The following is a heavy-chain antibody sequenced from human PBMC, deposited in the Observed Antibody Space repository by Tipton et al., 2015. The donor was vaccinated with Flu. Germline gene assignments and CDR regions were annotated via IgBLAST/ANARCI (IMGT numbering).Heavy chain of an antibody. CDR2: IYYSGST. V-gene: IGHV4-59*12. CDR3: ARGSGSGTYVIFYF. J-gene: IGHJ4*02. D-gene: IGHD3-10*01. CDR1: GGSISSYY. Sequence: TLSLTCTVSGGSISSYYWSWVRQPPGKGLEWIGYIYYSGSTNYNPSLKSRVTISVDTSKNQFSLKLSSVTAADTAVYYCARGSGSGTYVIFYFWGQGTLVTVSS.